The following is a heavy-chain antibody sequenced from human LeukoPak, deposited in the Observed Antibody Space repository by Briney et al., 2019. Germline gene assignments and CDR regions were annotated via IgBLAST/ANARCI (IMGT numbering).Heavy chain of an antibody. CDR3: ARSLSYDSSGYPYYFDY. D-gene: IGHD3-22*01. Sequence: GGSLRLSCAASGFTFGSYSMNWVRQAPGKGLEWVSSISSSSSYIYYADSVKGRFTISRGNAKNSLYLQMNSLRAEDTAVYYCARSLSYDSSGYPYYFDYWGQGTLVTVSS. V-gene: IGHV3-21*01. CDR2: ISSSSSYI. J-gene: IGHJ4*02. CDR1: GFTFGSYS.